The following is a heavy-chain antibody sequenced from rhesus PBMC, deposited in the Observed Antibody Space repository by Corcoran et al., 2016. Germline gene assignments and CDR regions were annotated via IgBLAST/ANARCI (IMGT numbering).Heavy chain of an antibody. CDR2: IYGSSGST. V-gene: IGHV4-160*01. Sequence: QVQLQESGPGLVKPSETLSLTCAVSGYSISSNYWSWIRQPPGKGLEWIGYIYGSSGSTHYNPSLKSRVTISTGTSKNQFSLKLSSVTAADTAVYYCAREKRTAGTDFFYWGQGVLVTVSS. J-gene: IGHJ4*01. CDR3: AREKRTAGTDFFY. CDR1: GYSISSNY. D-gene: IGHD1-1*01.